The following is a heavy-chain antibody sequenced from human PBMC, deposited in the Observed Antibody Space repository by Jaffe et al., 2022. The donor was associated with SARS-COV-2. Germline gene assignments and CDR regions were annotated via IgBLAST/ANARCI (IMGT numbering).Heavy chain of an antibody. CDR3: ARCAPNTETYFSPWFDS. J-gene: IGHJ5*01. Sequence: QLQLQASGPGLVKPSETLSLTCTVSGGSITSSTYFWGWVRQPPGRRLEWIGSMHYSGSTYYNPSLKSRVTISLDTSKNQFSLRLNSMSATDTAVYYCARCAPNTETYFSPWFDSWGQGTLVTVSS. CDR1: GGSITSSTYF. CDR2: MHYSGST. D-gene: IGHD3-3*01. V-gene: IGHV4-39*01.